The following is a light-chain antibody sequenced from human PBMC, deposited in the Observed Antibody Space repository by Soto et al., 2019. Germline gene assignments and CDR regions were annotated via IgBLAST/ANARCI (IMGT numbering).Light chain of an antibody. V-gene: IGLV2-11*01. CDR3: CSYAGSYTFEV. Sequence: SVLTQPRSVSGSPGQSVTISCTGTSSDVGGYNYVSWYQQHPGKAPKLMIYDVSKRPSGVPDRFSGSKSDNTASLTISGLQAEDEADYYCCSYAGSYTFEVFGGGTKVTVL. CDR1: SSDVGGYNY. CDR2: DVS. J-gene: IGLJ2*01.